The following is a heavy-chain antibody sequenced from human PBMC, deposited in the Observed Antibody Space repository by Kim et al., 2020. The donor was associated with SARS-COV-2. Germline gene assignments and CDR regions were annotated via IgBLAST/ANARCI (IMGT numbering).Heavy chain of an antibody. CDR3: ARAVVLLWFGEPYIQDV. J-gene: IGHJ6*02. CDR1: GYTFTSYD. D-gene: IGHD3-10*01. CDR2: MNPNSGNT. V-gene: IGHV1-8*01. Sequence: ASVKVSCKASGYTFTSYDINWVRQATGQGLEWMGWMNPNSGNTGYAQKFQGRVTMTRNTSISTAYMELSSLRSEDTAVYYCARAVVLLWFGEPYIQDVWGQGTTVTVSS.